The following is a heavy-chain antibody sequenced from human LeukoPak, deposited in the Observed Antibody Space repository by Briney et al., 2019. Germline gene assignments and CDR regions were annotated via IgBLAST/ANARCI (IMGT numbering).Heavy chain of an antibody. Sequence: SETLSLTCTVSGGSISSYYWSWIRQPPQKGLEWIAYIYYGGSTNYNPSLKSRLTLSVDTSKNQFSLKLGSVTAADTAVYYCARGLIAAREYYFDSWGQGILVTVSS. D-gene: IGHD6-6*01. CDR2: IYYGGST. V-gene: IGHV4-59*01. CDR3: ARGLIAAREYYFDS. CDR1: GGSISSYY. J-gene: IGHJ4*02.